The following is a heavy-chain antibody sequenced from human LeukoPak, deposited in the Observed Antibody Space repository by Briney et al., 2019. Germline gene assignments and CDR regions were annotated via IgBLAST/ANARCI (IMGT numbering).Heavy chain of an antibody. D-gene: IGHD3-3*01. J-gene: IGHJ5*02. CDR1: GGSISSSSYY. CDR2: IYYTGST. Sequence: SETLSLTCAVSGGSISSSSYYWGWIRQPPGKGLEWIGNIYYTGSTYYNPSLKSRVIISVDTSKNQFPLNLSSVTAADTAVYYCARLDFWSGHKFDPWGQGTLVTVSS. V-gene: IGHV4-39*01. CDR3: ARLDFWSGHKFDP.